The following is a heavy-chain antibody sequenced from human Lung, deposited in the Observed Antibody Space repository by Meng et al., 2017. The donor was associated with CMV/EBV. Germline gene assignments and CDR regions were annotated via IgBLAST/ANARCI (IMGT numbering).Heavy chain of an antibody. D-gene: IGHD3/OR15-3a*01. CDR2: IKQDGSEK. CDR1: GFTFSSYW. J-gene: IGHJ4*01. Sequence: GESXKISCAASGFTFSSYWMSWVRQAPGKGLEWVANIKQDGSEKYYVDSVKGRFTISRDNAKYSLYLQMNSLRAEDTAVYYCARVDFWTDQYYFDYWGHGTLVTVSS. CDR3: ARVDFWTDQYYFDY. V-gene: IGHV3-7*01.